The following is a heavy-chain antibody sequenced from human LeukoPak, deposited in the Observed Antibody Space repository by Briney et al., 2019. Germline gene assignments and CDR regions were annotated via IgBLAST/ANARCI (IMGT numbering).Heavy chain of an antibody. J-gene: IGHJ6*02. Sequence: SETLSLTCTISGGSISSYYWSWIRQPPEKGLEWIGYIYYSGSTNYNPSLKSRVTISVDTSKNQFSLKLSSVTAADTAVYYCARGDIVVVPGVWGQGTTVTVSS. CDR1: GGSISSYY. CDR2: IYYSGST. CDR3: ARGDIVVVPGV. D-gene: IGHD2-2*01. V-gene: IGHV4-59*01.